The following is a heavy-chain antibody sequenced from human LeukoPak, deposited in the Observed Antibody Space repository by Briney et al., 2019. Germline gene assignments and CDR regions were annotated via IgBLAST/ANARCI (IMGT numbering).Heavy chain of an antibody. Sequence: SQTLSLTCAISGDSVSSNSAAWNWIRQSPSRGLEWLGRTCYRSKWYNDYAVSVKSRITIKSDTSKNRFSLQLNSVTPEDTAVYYCAREDIGGIAAAGHFDYWGQGTLVTVSS. CDR2: TCYRSKWYN. CDR1: GDSVSSNSAA. J-gene: IGHJ4*02. D-gene: IGHD6-13*01. V-gene: IGHV6-1*01. CDR3: AREDIGGIAAAGHFDY.